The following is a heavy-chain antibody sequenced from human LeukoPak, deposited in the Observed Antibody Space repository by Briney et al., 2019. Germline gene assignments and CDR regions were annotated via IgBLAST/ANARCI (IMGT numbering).Heavy chain of an antibody. J-gene: IGHJ6*02. V-gene: IGHV4-30-2*01. CDR3: ARGRKATHYYYYGMDV. CDR2: IYHGGST. Sequence: SQTLSLTCAVSGGSISSGGYSWSWIRQPPGKGLEWIGYIYHGGSTYYNPSLKSRVTISVDRSKNQFSLKLSSVTAADTAVCYCARGRKATHYYYYGMDVWGQGTTVTVSS. CDR1: GGSISSGGYS.